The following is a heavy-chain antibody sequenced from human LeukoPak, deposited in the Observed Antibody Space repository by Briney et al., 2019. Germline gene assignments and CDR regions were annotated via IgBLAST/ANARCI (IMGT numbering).Heavy chain of an antibody. CDR1: GGSMSTYY. V-gene: IGHV4-59*12. CDR3: ARAHSIASYYYGVDV. CDR2: IHYSGST. D-gene: IGHD2/OR15-2a*01. J-gene: IGHJ6*02. Sequence: SETLSLTCTVSGGSMSTYYWTWIRQSPVKGLEWVGDIHYSGSTYYNPSLQSRVTISLNMSQNQFSLKLTSVTAADTAVYYCARAHSIASYYYGVDVWGQGTTVAVSS.